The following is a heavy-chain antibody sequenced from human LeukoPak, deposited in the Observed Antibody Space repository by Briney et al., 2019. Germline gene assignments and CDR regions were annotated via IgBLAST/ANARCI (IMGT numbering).Heavy chain of an antibody. Sequence: SVKVSCKASGGTFSSYAISWVRQTPGQGLEWMGGIIPIFGTANYAQKFQGRVTITADESTSTAYMELSSLRSEDTAVYYCARAGQELGDAFDIWGQGTMVTVSS. V-gene: IGHV1-69*13. CDR1: GGTFSSYA. CDR2: IIPIFGTA. J-gene: IGHJ3*02. D-gene: IGHD4-11*01. CDR3: ARAGQELGDAFDI.